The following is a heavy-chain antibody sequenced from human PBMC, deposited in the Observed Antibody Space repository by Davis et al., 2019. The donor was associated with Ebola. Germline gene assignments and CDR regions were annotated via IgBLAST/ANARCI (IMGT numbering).Heavy chain of an antibody. CDR2: ISYDGSNK. D-gene: IGHD5-12*01. Sequence: GGSLRLSCAASGFTFSSYAMHWVRQAPGKGLEWVAVISYDGSNKYYADSVKGRFTISRDNAKNSLYLQMNSLRDEDTAVYYCARDTSFIVATITYYYYGMDVWGQGTTVTVSS. V-gene: IGHV3-30-3*01. J-gene: IGHJ6*02. CDR3: ARDTSFIVATITYYYYGMDV. CDR1: GFTFSSYA.